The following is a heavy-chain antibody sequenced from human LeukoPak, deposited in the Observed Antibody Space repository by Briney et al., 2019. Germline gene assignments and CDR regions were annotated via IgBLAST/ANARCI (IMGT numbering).Heavy chain of an antibody. CDR2: ISSSGSTI. Sequence: QPGGSLRLSCAASGFTFSSYEMNWVRQAPGKGLEWVSYISSSGSTIYYADSVKGRFTISRDNAKNSLYLQMNSLRAEDTAVYYCARSPSIAVARMDVWGQGTTVTVSS. CDR1: GFTFSSYE. CDR3: ARSPSIAVARMDV. J-gene: IGHJ6*02. V-gene: IGHV3-48*03. D-gene: IGHD6-19*01.